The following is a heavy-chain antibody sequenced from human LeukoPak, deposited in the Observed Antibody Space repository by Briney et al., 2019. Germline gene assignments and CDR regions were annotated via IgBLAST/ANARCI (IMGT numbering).Heavy chain of an antibody. CDR1: GFTLSGYW. CDR3: ARLGSSWDFFDF. Sequence: GGSLRLSCAASGFTLSGYWMSWVRLLPGKGLEWVANIKQDAGEIRYVDSVKGRFTISRDNGKNSVYLQMYSLRVEDTGVYYCARLGSSWDFFDFWGQGTLVTVS. D-gene: IGHD6-13*01. V-gene: IGHV3-7*01. CDR2: IKQDAGEI. J-gene: IGHJ4*02.